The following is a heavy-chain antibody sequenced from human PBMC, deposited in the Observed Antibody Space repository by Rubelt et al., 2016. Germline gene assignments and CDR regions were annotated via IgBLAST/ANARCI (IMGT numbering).Heavy chain of an antibody. CDR3: ARDESRWSHSSYDY. CDR2: IKQDGSEK. V-gene: IGHV3-7*03. Sequence: GLEGVANIKQDGSEKYYVDSVKGRFTISRDNAKNSLYLQMNSLRAEDTAVYNCARDESRWSHSSYDYWGQGTLATVSS. J-gene: IGHJ4*02. D-gene: IGHD1-26*01.